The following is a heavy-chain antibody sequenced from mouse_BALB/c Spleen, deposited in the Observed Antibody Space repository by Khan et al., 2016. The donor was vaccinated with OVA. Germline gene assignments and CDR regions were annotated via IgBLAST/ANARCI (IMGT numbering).Heavy chain of an antibody. CDR1: GFSLSRYN. J-gene: IGHJ4*01. CDR3: ARAYYRYDGYYAMDY. V-gene: IGHV2-6-4*01. CDR2: IWGGGGT. D-gene: IGHD2-14*01. Sequence: VQLQQSGPGLVAPSQSLSITCTVSGFSLSRYNIHWVRQPPGKGLEWLGMIWGGGGTDYNSTLKSRLSISKDNSTSQVFLKMNSIHTDDSAMYYCARAYYRYDGYYAMDYWGQGTSVTVSS.